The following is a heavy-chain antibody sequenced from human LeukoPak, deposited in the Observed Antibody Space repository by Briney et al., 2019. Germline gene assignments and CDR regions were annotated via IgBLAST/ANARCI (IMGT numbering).Heavy chain of an antibody. V-gene: IGHV3-64D*09. Sequence: GGSLPLFCSASGFPFSSFAKHWVRQAPGKGLEYLSSISSNGGSTYYADSVNGRFTISRDNSKNTLYLQMSSLRAEDTAVYYCVKQAALAYDAFDIWGQGTMVPVSS. D-gene: IGHD2-15*01. J-gene: IGHJ3*02. CDR3: VKQAALAYDAFDI. CDR2: ISSNGGST. CDR1: GFPFSSFA.